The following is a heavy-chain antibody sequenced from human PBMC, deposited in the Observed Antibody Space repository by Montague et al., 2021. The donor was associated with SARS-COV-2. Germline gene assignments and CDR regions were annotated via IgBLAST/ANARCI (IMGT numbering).Heavy chain of an antibody. V-gene: IGHV4-59*01. Sequence: SETLSLTCTVSGGSISSYYWSWIRHPPGQGLEWIWYIYYSGSTNSNPSLQSRGTISVDTSKNQFPLKLSSVTAADTAVYYCARVGVITTCFYVDYWGQGTLVTVSS. D-gene: IGHD3-22*01. J-gene: IGHJ4*02. CDR1: GGSISSYY. CDR3: ARVGVITTCFYVDY. CDR2: IYYSGST.